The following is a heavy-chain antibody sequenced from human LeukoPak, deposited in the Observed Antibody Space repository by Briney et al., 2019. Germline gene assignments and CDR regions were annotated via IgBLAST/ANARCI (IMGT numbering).Heavy chain of an antibody. D-gene: IGHD3-3*01. Sequence: GGSLRLSCAASGFTFSSYEMNWVRQAPGKGLEWVSYISCSGSTIYYADSVKGRFTISRDNAKNSLYLQMNSLRAEDTAVYYCARDAGRGYYLSYFDYWGQGTLVTVSS. CDR2: ISCSGSTI. J-gene: IGHJ4*02. CDR1: GFTFSSYE. CDR3: ARDAGRGYYLSYFDY. V-gene: IGHV3-48*03.